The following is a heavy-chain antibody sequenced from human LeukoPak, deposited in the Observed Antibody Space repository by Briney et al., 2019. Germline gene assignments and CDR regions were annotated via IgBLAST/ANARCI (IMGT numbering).Heavy chain of an antibody. CDR3: ARRLGLRGLHYYYYMDV. J-gene: IGHJ6*03. Sequence: VASVKVSCKASGYTFTSYAMNWVRQAPGQGLEWMGWINTNTGNPTYAQGFTGRFVFSLDTSVSTAYLQISSLKAEDTAVYYCARRLGLRGLHYYYYMDVWGKGTTVTASS. CDR1: GYTFTSYA. V-gene: IGHV7-4-1*02. D-gene: IGHD3-16*01. CDR2: INTNTGNP.